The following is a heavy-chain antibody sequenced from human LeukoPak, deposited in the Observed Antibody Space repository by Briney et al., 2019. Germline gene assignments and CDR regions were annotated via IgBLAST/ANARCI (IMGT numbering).Heavy chain of an antibody. Sequence: PGGSLRLSCAASGFTFSSYSMNWVRQAPGKGLEWVSSISSSSSYIYYADSVKGRFTISRDNAKNSLYLQMNSLRAEDTAVYYCARDSSGYFGYNWFDPWGQGTLVTVSS. CDR1: GFTFSSYS. V-gene: IGHV3-21*01. D-gene: IGHD3-22*01. J-gene: IGHJ5*02. CDR2: ISSSSSYI. CDR3: ARDSSGYFGYNWFDP.